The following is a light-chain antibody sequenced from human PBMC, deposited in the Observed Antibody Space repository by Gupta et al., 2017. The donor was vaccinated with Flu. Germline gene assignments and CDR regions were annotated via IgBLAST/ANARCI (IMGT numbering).Light chain of an antibody. J-gene: IGKJ1*01. Sequence: ELVMTQFPATLSVSPGERATLSCRASQSVSSNLAWYQQRPGQAPRLLIYDTSTRATGIPARFSGSGSGTEFTLTISSLQSEDFAVYYCQHYNNWPPWTFGQGTKVEIK. CDR2: DTS. V-gene: IGKV3-15*01. CDR3: QHYNNWPPWT. CDR1: QSVSSN.